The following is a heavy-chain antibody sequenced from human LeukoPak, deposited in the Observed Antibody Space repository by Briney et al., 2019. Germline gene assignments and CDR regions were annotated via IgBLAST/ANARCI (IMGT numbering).Heavy chain of an antibody. V-gene: IGHV3-33*01. CDR2: IWYDGSNK. J-gene: IGHJ4*02. CDR3: AGYRTRGVVVPAALKY. D-gene: IGHD2-2*01. Sequence: GGSLRLSCAASGFTFSSYGMHWVRQAPGKGLEWVAVIWYDGSNKYYADSVKGRFTISRDNSKNTLYLQMNSLRAEDTAVYYCAGYRTRGVVVPAALKYWGQGTLVTVSS. CDR1: GFTFSSYG.